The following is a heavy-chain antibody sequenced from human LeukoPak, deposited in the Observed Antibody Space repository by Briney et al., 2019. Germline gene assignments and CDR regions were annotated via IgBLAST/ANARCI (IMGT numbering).Heavy chain of an antibody. J-gene: IGHJ4*02. CDR1: GFTFSDYA. CDR3: ATSGYDRSGYYFDY. Sequence: GGSLRLSCVVSGFTFSDYAMHWVRQAPGKGLEWVAFIRSDGSNKYYADSVKGRFTISRDNSKNTLSLQLNSLRSEDTAVYYCATSGYDRSGYYFDYWGQGTLVTVSS. V-gene: IGHV3-30*02. CDR2: IRSDGSNK. D-gene: IGHD3-22*01.